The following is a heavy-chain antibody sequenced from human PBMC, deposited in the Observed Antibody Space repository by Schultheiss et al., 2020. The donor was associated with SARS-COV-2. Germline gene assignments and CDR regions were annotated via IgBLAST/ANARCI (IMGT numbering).Heavy chain of an antibody. CDR2: INHSGST. J-gene: IGHJ6*02. CDR1: SYSISRGYY. Sequence: SETLSLTCTVSSYSISRGYYWSWIRQPPGKGLEWIGEINHSGSTNYNPSLKSRVTISVDTSKNQFSLKLSSVTAADTAVYYCARGRAGDSSIRSPVMDVWGQGTTVTVSS. CDR3: ARGRAGDSSIRSPVMDV. D-gene: IGHD6-13*01. V-gene: IGHV4-38-2*02.